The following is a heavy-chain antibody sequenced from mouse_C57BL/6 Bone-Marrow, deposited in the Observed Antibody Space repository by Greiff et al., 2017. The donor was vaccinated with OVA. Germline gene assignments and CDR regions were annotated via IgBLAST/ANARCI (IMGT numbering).Heavy chain of an antibody. V-gene: IGHV5-2*01. J-gene: IGHJ4*01. CDR1: EYEFPSHD. CDR3: ARQGLFYAMDY. CDR2: INSDGGST. Sequence: VQLKESGGGLVQPGESLKLSCESNEYEFPSHDMSWVRKTPEKRLELVAAINSDGGSTYYPDTMERRFIISRDNTKKTLYLQMRSLRSEDTAVYYCARQGLFYAMDYWGQGTSVTVSS. D-gene: IGHD3-3*01.